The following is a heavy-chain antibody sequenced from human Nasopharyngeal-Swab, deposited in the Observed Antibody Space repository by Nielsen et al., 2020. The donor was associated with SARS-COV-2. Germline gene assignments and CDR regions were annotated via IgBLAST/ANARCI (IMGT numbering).Heavy chain of an antibody. J-gene: IGHJ5*02. CDR3: ARGGSSLGANLEDP. V-gene: IGHV1-8*01. Sequence: ASVKVSCKASGYTFINHDINWVRQSTGQGLEWMGWMTPNSGNTGYARKFQGRVTMTRNTSTRTAYLELRSLRSEDTAVYYCARGGSSLGANLEDPWGQGTLVIVSS. CDR2: MTPNSGNT. CDR1: GYTFINHD. D-gene: IGHD3-10*01.